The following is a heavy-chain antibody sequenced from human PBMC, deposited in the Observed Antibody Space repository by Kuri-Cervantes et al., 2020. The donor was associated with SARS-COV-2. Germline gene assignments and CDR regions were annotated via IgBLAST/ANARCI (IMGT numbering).Heavy chain of an antibody. D-gene: IGHD2-2*03. Sequence: SGPTLVKPTETLTLTCTVSGFSLSNARMGVSWIRQPPGKALEWLAHIFSNDEKSYSTSLKSRLTISKDTSKSQVVLTMTNMDPVDTATYYCARILIVVGGYCSSTSCYTSVVWFDPWGQGTLVTVSS. CDR3: ARILIVVGGYCSSTSCYTSVVWFDP. J-gene: IGHJ5*02. V-gene: IGHV2-26*01. CDR1: GFSLSNARMG. CDR2: IFSNDEK.